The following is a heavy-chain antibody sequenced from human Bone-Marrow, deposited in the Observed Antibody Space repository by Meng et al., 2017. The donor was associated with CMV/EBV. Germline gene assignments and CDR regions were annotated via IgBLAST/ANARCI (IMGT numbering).Heavy chain of an antibody. V-gene: IGHV3-21*01. J-gene: IGHJ3*02. CDR3: ARDPKGRVTIFGVVTPERAFDI. CDR1: GFTFSSYS. Sequence: GESLKISCAASGFTFSSYSMNWVRQAPGKGLERVSSISVTSTYIYYADSVKGRFTISRDNAKNSLYLQMNSLRVEDTAVYYCARDPKGRVTIFGVVTPERAFDIWGQGTMVTVSS. CDR2: ISVTSTYI. D-gene: IGHD3-3*01.